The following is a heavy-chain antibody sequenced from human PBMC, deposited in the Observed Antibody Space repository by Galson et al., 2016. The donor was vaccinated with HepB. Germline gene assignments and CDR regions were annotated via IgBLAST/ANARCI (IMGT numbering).Heavy chain of an antibody. CDR2: INTNDGR. CDR3: VMENWYHYIL. J-gene: IGHJ4*02. D-gene: IGHD3-10*02. CDR1: GFSVITF. Sequence: SLRLSCAASGFSVITFMAWVRQAPGTGLEWVSLINTNDGRTYEDAVQGRFTISRDTSKNTLYLQMDSLRPEDTAVYYCVMENWYHYILWGQGTQVTVSS. V-gene: IGHV3-53*01.